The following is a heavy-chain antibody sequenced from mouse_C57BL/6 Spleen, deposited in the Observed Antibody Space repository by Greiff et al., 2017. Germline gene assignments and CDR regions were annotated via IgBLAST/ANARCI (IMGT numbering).Heavy chain of an antibody. J-gene: IGHJ4*01. CDR2: ISSGGSYT. CDR3: SSDYGSDLYAIDY. D-gene: IGHD1-1*01. V-gene: IGHV5-6*01. CDR1: GFTFSSYG. Sequence: EVQLVQSGGDLVKPGGSLKLSCAASGFTFSSYGMSWVRQTPDKRLEWVATISSGGSYTYYPDSVKGRFTISRDNAKNTLYLHMSSLKSEDTDMYYRSSDYGSDLYAIDYWGTGASVTVSS.